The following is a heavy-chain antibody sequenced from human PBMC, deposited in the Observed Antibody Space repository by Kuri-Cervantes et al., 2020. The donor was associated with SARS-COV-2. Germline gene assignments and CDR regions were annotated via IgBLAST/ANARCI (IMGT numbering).Heavy chain of an antibody. CDR3: ARGWDHYYYYYMDV. CDR1: GFTFSSYA. V-gene: IGHV3-21*01. D-gene: IGHD1-26*01. Sequence: GESLKISCAASGFTFSSYAMSWVRQAPGKGLEWVSSISSSSSYIYYADSVKGRFTISRDNAKNSLYLQMNSLRAEDTAVYYCARGWDHYYYYYMDVWGKGTTVTVSS. J-gene: IGHJ6*03. CDR2: ISSSSSYI.